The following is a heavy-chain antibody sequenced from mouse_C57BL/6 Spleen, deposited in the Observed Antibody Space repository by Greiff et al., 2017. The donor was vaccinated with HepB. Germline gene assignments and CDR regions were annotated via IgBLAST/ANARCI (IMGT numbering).Heavy chain of an antibody. CDR1: GYTFTDYY. J-gene: IGHJ3*01. Sequence: EVKLQQSGPELVKPGASVKISCKASGYTFTDYYMNWVKQSHGKSLEWIGDINPNNGGTSYNQKFKGKATLTVDKSSSTAYMELRSLTSEDSAVYYCAREGLYYGYDDWGQGTLVTVSA. CDR3: AREGLYYGYDD. CDR2: INPNNGGT. V-gene: IGHV1-26*01. D-gene: IGHD2-2*01.